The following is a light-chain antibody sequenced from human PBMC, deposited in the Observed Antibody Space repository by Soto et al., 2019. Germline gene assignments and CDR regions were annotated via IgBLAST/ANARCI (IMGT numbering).Light chain of an antibody. CDR2: EVS. CDR1: NSDVGDYNY. J-gene: IGLJ2*01. CDR3: SSYSSISTLV. Sequence: QSVLTQPDSVSGSPGQSITISCTGTNSDVGDYNYVSWYQQHPGKAPKLMIYEVSYRPSGVSNRFSGSKSGNTASLTISGLQAEDETDYYCSSYSSISTLVFGGGTKVTVL. V-gene: IGLV2-14*01.